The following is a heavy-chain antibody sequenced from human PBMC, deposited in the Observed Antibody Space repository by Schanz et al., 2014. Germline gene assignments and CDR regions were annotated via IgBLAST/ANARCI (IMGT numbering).Heavy chain of an antibody. CDR3: ARDAVALVPEYFMDV. CDR1: GFTFFGSFA. V-gene: IGHV3-66*01. D-gene: IGHD2-15*01. J-gene: IGHJ6*03. Sequence: EVQLVESGGGLVQPGGSLRLSCVASGFTFFGSFAMSWVRQAPGKGLEWVSFIYPGGSTYYPDSVKGRFTISRDNSMNTLHLQMDGLRVEDTAVYYCARDAVALVPEYFMDVWGKGTPVTVSS. CDR2: IYPGGST.